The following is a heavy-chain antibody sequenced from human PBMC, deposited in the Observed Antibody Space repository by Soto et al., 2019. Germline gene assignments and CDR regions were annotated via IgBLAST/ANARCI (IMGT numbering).Heavy chain of an antibody. CDR2: IWYDGSNK. CDR3: ARRGYYDSSGYYYADFDY. CDR1: GFTFSSYG. D-gene: IGHD3-22*01. Sequence: QVQLVESGGGVVQPGRSLRLSCAASGFTFSSYGMHWVRQAPGKGLEWVAVIWYDGSNKYYADSVKGRFTISRDNSKNTLYLQTNSLRAEDTAVYYCARRGYYDSSGYYYADFDYWGQGTLVTVSS. V-gene: IGHV3-33*01. J-gene: IGHJ4*02.